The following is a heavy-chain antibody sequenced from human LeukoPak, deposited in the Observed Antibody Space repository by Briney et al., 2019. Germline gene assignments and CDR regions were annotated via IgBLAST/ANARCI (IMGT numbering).Heavy chain of an antibody. CDR2: IYTSGST. Sequence: SETLSLTCIVSGGSITSSSYYWGWIRQPAGKGLEWIGRIYTSGSTNYNPSLKSRVTMSVDTSKNQFSLKLSSVTAADTAVYYCARVGRRAVAGDDAFDIWGQGTMVTVSS. V-gene: IGHV4-61*02. D-gene: IGHD6-19*01. CDR3: ARVGRRAVAGDDAFDI. J-gene: IGHJ3*02. CDR1: GGSITSSSYY.